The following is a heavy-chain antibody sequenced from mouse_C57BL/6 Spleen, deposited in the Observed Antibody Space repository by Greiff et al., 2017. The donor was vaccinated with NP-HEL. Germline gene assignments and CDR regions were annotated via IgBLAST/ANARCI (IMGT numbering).Heavy chain of an antibody. CDR3: ARGITTVVADWYFDV. J-gene: IGHJ1*03. CDR1: GFNIKNTY. CDR2: FDPANGNT. V-gene: IGHV14-3*01. Sequence: VQLQQSVAELVRPGASVKLSCTASGFNIKNTYMHWVKQRPEQGLEWIGRFDPANGNTKYAPKFQGKATITADTSSNTAYLQLSSLTSEDTAIYYCARGITTVVADWYFDVWGTGTTVTVSS. D-gene: IGHD1-1*01.